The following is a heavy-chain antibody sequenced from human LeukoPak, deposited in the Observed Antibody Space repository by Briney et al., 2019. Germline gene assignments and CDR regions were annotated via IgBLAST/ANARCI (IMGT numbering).Heavy chain of an antibody. V-gene: IGHV4-39*07. CDR2: IYYSGST. CDR1: GGSISSSSYY. Sequence: SETLSLTCTVSGGSISSSSYYWGWIRQPPGKGLEWIGSIYYSGSTYYNPSLKSRVTISVDTSKNQFSLKLSSVTAADTAVYYCARVHLRRVAFDYWGQGTLVTVSS. CDR3: ARVHLRRVAFDY. J-gene: IGHJ4*02. D-gene: IGHD3-10*01.